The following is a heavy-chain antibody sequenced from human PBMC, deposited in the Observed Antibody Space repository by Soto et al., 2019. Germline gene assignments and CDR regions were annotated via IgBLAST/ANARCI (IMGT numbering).Heavy chain of an antibody. J-gene: IGHJ4*02. CDR1: GYTFTSYG. V-gene: IGHV1-18*01. CDR3: AGEYSGSYLYYFDY. CDR2: ISAYNGNT. D-gene: IGHD1-26*01. Sequence: ASVKVSCKASGYTFTSYGISWVRQAPGQGLEWMGWISAYNGNTNYAQKLQGRVTMTTDTSTSTAYMELRSLRSGDTAVYYCAGEYSGSYLYYFDYWGQGTLVTVSS.